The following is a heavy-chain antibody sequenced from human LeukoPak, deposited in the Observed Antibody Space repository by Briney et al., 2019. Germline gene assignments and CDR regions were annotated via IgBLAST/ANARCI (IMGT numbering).Heavy chain of an antibody. CDR3: AKAVVPAAMHVYYYGMDV. V-gene: IGHV3-9*01. CDR1: GFTFDDYA. Sequence: GGSLRLSCAASGFTFDDYAMHWLRHAPGKGLEWVSGISWSSGSIGYADSVKGRFTISRDNAKNSLYLQMNSLRAEDTALYYCAKAVVPAAMHVYYYGMDVWGQGTTVTVSS. CDR2: ISWSSGSI. D-gene: IGHD2-2*01. J-gene: IGHJ6*02.